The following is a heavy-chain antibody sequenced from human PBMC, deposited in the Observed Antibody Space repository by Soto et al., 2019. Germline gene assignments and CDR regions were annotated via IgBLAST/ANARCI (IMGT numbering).Heavy chain of an antibody. J-gene: IGHJ4*02. CDR3: ATDLGKFLEWLRGFDY. Sequence: ASVKVSCKVSGYTLTELSMHWVRQAPGKGLEWMGGFDPEDGETIYAQKFQGRVTMTEDTSTDTAYMELSSLRSEDTAVYYCATDLGKFLEWLRGFDYWGQGTLVTVSS. CDR1: GYTLTELS. D-gene: IGHD3-3*01. CDR2: FDPEDGET. V-gene: IGHV1-24*01.